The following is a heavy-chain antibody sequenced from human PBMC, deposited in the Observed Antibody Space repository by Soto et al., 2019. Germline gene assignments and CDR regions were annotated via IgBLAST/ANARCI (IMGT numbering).Heavy chain of an antibody. D-gene: IGHD3-16*02. J-gene: IGHJ4*02. V-gene: IGHV4-59*01. CDR3: ARVMGDYVWGSYRLYHFDY. Sequence: SETLSLTCTVSGGSISSYYWSWIRQPPGKGLEWIGYIYYSGSTNYNPSLKSRVTISVDTSKNQFSLKLSSVTAADTAVYYCARVMGDYVWGSYRLYHFDYWGQGTLVTVSS. CDR2: IYYSGST. CDR1: GGSISSYY.